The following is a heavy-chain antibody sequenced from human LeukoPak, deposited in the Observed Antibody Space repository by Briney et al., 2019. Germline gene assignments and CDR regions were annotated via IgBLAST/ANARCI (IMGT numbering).Heavy chain of an antibody. CDR2: IYDGGIT. D-gene: IGHD3-10*01. Sequence: GGSLRPSCAASGFTMSNNYMSWVRQAPGKGPEWVSVIYDGGITYYTDSVKGRFTISRDDSKNTLHLQMNSLRVDDTAVYYCARDRDYSGSGSPDSWGQGTLVTVSS. CDR1: GFTMSNNY. CDR3: ARDRDYSGSGSPDS. J-gene: IGHJ4*02. V-gene: IGHV3-66*01.